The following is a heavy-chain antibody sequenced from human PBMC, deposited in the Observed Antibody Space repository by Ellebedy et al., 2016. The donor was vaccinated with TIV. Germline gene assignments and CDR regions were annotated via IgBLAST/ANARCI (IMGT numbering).Heavy chain of an antibody. V-gene: IGHV4-59*08. J-gene: IGHJ6*02. CDR2: FYHTGGT. CDR3: ARRGSGSPESYYGMDV. Sequence: MPSETLSLTCSVSGGSITSYDWSWIRQPPGKGLEWVGYFYHTGGTNYSPSLKRRVIMSVDTSKNQFSLKLSSVTAADTAVYYCARRGSGSPESYYGMDVWGQGTTVTVSS. D-gene: IGHD3-10*01. CDR1: GGSITSYD.